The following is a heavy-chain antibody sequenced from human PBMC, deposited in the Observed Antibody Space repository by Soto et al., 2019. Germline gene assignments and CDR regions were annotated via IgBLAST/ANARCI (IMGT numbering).Heavy chain of an antibody. CDR2: ISTYNGHT. CDR1: GYTFTNYG. CDR3: ARDWGQQWLAYGMDV. D-gene: IGHD6-19*01. J-gene: IGHJ6*02. V-gene: IGHV1-18*01. Sequence: QVQLVQSGAEVRKPGASVKVSCKASGYTFTNYGISWVRQAPGQGLEWVGWISTYNGHTTSAQKLQGRVTMTTDTSTSTVYMELRTLRSDDTAVYYCARDWGQQWLAYGMDVWGQGTMVTVSS.